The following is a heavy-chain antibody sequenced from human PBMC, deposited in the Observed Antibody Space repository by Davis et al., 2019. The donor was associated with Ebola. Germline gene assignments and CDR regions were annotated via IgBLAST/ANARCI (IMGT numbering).Heavy chain of an antibody. D-gene: IGHD3-3*01. V-gene: IGHV1-69*13. CDR2: IIPIFGTA. CDR3: ARDLAGAIYDFWSGPRGDY. CDR1: GGTFSSYA. J-gene: IGHJ4*02. Sequence: SVKVSCKASGGTFSSYAISWVRQAPGQGLEWMGGIIPIFGTANYAQKFQGRVTITADESTSTAYMELRSLRSDDTAVYYCARDLAGAIYDFWSGPRGDYWGQGTLVTVSS.